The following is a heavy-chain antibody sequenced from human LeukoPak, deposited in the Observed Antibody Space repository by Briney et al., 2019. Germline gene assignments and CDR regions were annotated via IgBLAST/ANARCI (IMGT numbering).Heavy chain of an antibody. V-gene: IGHV4-39*01. CDR3: SGGYSGSPNYFDY. CDR1: GGSFSSSTYY. D-gene: IGHD1-26*01. Sequence: SETLSLTCTVSGGSFSSSTYYWVWIGQPPGKELEWVVSIYYSGSTYDNPSLSRLITISVNTSKNQFPLKNSSVAAADTASYCCSGGYSGSPNYFDYWGQGTMVTVSS. CDR2: IYYSGST. J-gene: IGHJ4*02.